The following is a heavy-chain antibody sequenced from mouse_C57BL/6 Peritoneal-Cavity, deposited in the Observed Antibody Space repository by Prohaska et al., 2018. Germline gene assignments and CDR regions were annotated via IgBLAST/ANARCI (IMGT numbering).Heavy chain of an antibody. CDR3: ATYYSNYWYFDV. J-gene: IGHJ1*03. D-gene: IGHD2-5*01. V-gene: IGHV1-52*01. CDR2: IDPSDSET. Sequence: WAKQRPIQGLEWIGNIDPSDSETHYNQKFKDKATLTVDKSSSTAYMQLSSLTSEDSAVYYCATYYSNYWYFDVWGTGTTVTVSS.